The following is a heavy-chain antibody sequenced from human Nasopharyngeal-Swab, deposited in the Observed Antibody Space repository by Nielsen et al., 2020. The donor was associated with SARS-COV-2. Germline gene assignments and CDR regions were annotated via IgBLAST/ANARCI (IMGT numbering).Heavy chain of an antibody. CDR1: GFTFNNYN. D-gene: IGHD1-26*01. V-gene: IGHV3-21*01. J-gene: IGHJ6*03. Sequence: GESLKISCAASGFTFNNYNFNWVRQAPGEGLEWVSSISGSGSYVYYADSVKGRFTISKDSAKNSLYLQMNSLRADDTAVYFCARIAGRGSIYYYYMDVWGTGTTVTVSS. CDR2: ISGSGSYV. CDR3: ARIAGRGSIYYYYMDV.